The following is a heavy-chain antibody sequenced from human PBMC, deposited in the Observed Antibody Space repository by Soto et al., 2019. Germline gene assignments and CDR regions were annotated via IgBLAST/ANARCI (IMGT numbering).Heavy chain of an antibody. D-gene: IGHD4-17*01. J-gene: IGHJ6*02. CDR3: ARGDYGDYGGYYYYGMAV. CDR1: GGTFSSYA. V-gene: IGHV1-69*14. CDR2: IIPIFGTA. Sequence: QVQLVQSGAEVKKPGSSVKVSCKASGGTFSSYAISWVRQAPGQGLEWMGGIIPIFGTANYAQKFQGRVTIPADKSRSTAYMERSSLRSEDTAVYYGARGDYGDYGGYYYYGMAVWGQGTTVTVSS.